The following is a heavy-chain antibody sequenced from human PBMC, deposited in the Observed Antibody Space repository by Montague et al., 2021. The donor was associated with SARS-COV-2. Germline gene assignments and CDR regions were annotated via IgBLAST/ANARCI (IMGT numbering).Heavy chain of an antibody. CDR2: ISSSSSYT. D-gene: IGHD3-9*01. J-gene: IGHJ4*02. Sequence: SLRLSCAASGFTFSDYYMSWIRQAPGKGLEWVSYISSSSSYTNYADSVKGRFTISRDNAKNSLYLQMNSLRAEDTAVYYCARQGRYFDWLLMARGHQRTEGVDXWGLGTLVTVSS. CDR1: GFTFSDYY. V-gene: IGHV3-11*03. CDR3: ARQGRYFDWLLMARGHQRTEGVDX.